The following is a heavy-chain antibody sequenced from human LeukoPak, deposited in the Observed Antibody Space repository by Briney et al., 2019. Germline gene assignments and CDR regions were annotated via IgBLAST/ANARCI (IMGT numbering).Heavy chain of an antibody. CDR2: ISGNGGST. Sequence: GGSLRLSCAASGFTFSNAWMSWVRQAPGKGLEYVSAISGNGGSTYYANSVKGRFTISRDNSKNTVYLQMDSLRAEDMAVYYCARAGVIRYVAWLINYYMDVWGKGTTVTVSS. CDR1: GFTFSNAW. V-gene: IGHV3-64*01. D-gene: IGHD3-9*01. CDR3: ARAGVIRYVAWLINYYMDV. J-gene: IGHJ6*03.